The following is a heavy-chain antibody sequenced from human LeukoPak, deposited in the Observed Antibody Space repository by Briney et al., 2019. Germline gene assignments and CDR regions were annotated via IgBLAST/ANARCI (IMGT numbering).Heavy chain of an antibody. CDR3: ARDCGTSASYYITFDI. V-gene: IGHV1-18*01. J-gene: IGHJ3*02. CDR2: ISAYNGNT. CDR1: GYTFTSYG. D-gene: IGHD2-2*02. Sequence: ASVKVSCKASGYTFTSYGISWVRQAPGQGLEWMGWISAYNGNTNYAQKFQGRVTMTTDTSTSTAYMELRSLRSDDTAVYYCARDCGTSASYYITFDIWGQGTMVTVSS.